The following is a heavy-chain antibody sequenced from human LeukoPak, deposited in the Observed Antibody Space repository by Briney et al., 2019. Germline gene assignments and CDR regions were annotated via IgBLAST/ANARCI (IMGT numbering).Heavy chain of an antibody. CDR3: ARVGYIGSSWLFDY. V-gene: IGHV4-4*07. CDR1: GGSITSYY. Sequence: PSETLSLTCTVSGGSITSYYWGWVRQPAGKGPEWIGRIYTTGRTDHHPSLNSRLTMSVDTSKNQFSLNLSSVTAADTAVYYCARVGYIGSSWLFDYLGQGALVIVSS. D-gene: IGHD1-26*01. J-gene: IGHJ4*02. CDR2: IYTTGRT.